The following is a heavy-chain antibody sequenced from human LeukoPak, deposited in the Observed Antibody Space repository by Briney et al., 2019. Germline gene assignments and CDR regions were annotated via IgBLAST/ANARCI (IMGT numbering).Heavy chain of an antibody. J-gene: IGHJ6*03. D-gene: IGHD3-3*01. CDR3: ARGGRITIFGVDSYYMDV. CDR2: ISSSGSTI. CDR1: GFTFSSYE. Sequence: GGSLRLSCAASGFTFSSYEMNWVRQAPGKGLEWVSYISSSGSTIYYADSVKGRFTISRDNAKNSLYLQMNSLRAEDTAVYYCARGGRITIFGVDSYYMDVWGKGTTVTVSS. V-gene: IGHV3-48*03.